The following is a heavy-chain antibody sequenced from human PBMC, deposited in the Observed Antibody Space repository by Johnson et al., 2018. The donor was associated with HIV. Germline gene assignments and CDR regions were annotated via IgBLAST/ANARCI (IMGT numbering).Heavy chain of an antibody. CDR3: VRGGLGYQNFHDAFDM. CDR2: INNDGSNK. J-gene: IGHJ3*02. D-gene: IGHD2-2*01. V-gene: IGHV3-74*02. CDR1: GFTFSSYW. Sequence: VHLVESGGGVVQPGGSLRLSCAASGFTFSSYWMHWVRQAPGKGLVWVSRINNDGSNKYYADSVKGRFTISRDNSKNSLYLQMNILRAEDTALYYCVRGGLGYQNFHDAFDMWGQGTMVTVSS.